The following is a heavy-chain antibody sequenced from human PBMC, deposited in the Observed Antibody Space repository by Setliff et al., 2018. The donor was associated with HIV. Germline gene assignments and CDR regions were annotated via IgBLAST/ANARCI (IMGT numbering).Heavy chain of an antibody. Sequence: ASETLSLTCTVSGGSISNYYWSWIRQPPGRGLEWIGYVYHIGTTNYNASFNSRLTISIDTSRSQFSLRLSSVTAADTAIYYCARDQAFGERFFDYWGQGIPVTSPQ. D-gene: IGHD3-10*01. CDR1: GGSISNYY. V-gene: IGHV4-59*01. J-gene: IGHJ4*02. CDR3: ARDQAFGERFFDY. CDR2: VYHIGTT.